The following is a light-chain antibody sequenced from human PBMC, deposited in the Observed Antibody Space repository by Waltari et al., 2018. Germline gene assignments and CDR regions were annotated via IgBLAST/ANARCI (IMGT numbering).Light chain of an antibody. J-gene: IGLJ1*01. CDR2: QDS. V-gene: IGLV3-1*01. Sequence: SFDLTKPPPVPVSSGQPPTIPCPGVNLEDRYASWYQHRPGQSPVLVIFQDSKRPSEIPERFSGSSSGNTATLTISGSQPMDEADYYCQAWDGDTGYVFGAGTRVTVL. CDR1: NLEDRY. CDR3: QAWDGDTGYV.